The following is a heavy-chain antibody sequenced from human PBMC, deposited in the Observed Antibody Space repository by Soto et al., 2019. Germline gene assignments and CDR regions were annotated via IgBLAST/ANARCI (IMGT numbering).Heavy chain of an antibody. CDR1: GFTFSSYA. D-gene: IGHD5-12*01. CDR3: ARDGYNYFDY. CDR2: ISYDGSNK. V-gene: IGHV3-30*04. J-gene: IGHJ4*02. Sequence: GGSLRLSCAASGFTFSSYAMHWVRQAPGKGLEWVAVISYDGSNKYYADSVKGRFTISRDNSKNTLYLQMNSLRAEDTAVYYCARDGYNYFDYWSQGTLVTVSS.